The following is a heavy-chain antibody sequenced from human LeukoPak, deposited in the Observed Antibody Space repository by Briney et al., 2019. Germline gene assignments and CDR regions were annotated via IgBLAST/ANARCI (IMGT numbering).Heavy chain of an antibody. J-gene: IGHJ5*02. D-gene: IGHD2-15*01. CDR3: ARDQWCSGGSCYSGGNWFDP. Sequence: SVKVSCKASGGTSSSYAISWVRQAPGQGLEWMGMIIPIFGTANYAQKFQGRVTITTDESTSTAYMELSSLRSEDTAVYYCARDQWCSGGSCYSGGNWFDPWGQGTLVTVSS. CDR2: IIPIFGTA. CDR1: GGTSSSYA. V-gene: IGHV1-69*05.